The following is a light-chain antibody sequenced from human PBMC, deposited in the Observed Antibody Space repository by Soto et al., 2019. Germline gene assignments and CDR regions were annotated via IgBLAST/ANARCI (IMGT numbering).Light chain of an antibody. Sequence: DIVMTQSPDSLAVSLGERATINCKSSQSVLYSSNNKNYLAWYQQKPGQPPKLLIYWASTRESGVPDRSSGSGSGTDFTLTISSLQAEDVAVYYCQQYYSTPQTFGQGTKVDIK. CDR2: WAS. J-gene: IGKJ1*01. V-gene: IGKV4-1*01. CDR1: QSVLYSSNNKNY. CDR3: QQYYSTPQT.